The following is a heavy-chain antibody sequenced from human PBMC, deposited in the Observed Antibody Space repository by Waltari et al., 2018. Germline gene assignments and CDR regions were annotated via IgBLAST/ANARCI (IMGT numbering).Heavy chain of an antibody. V-gene: IGHV3-66*02. CDR1: GFTVSSNY. CDR3: TAKITVDYLDC. Sequence: EVQLVESGGGLVQPGGSLRLSCAASGFTVSSNYMSWVRQAPGKGLEWVSVIYSDGRTYDSGAVGGRCSISRDNSKDTLYLQMDSLRPEDTAVYYCTAKITVDYLDCWGQGTLVTVSS. CDR2: IYSDGRT. J-gene: IGHJ4*02.